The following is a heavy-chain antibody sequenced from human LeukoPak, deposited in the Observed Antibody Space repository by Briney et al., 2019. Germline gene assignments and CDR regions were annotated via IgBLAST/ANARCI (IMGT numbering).Heavy chain of an antibody. CDR1: GLTFSTYA. V-gene: IGHV3-23*01. D-gene: IGHD2-2*01. CDR2: ISGNGETT. J-gene: IGHJ6*03. CDR3: VANMYNYMDV. Sequence: PGGSLRLSSAVSGLTFSTYAMSWVRQAPGRGLEWVSSISGNGETTYYADSMKGRFTISRDNSKKTAFLQMNSLTAEDTAVYYAVANMYNYMDVWGKGTTVTVSS.